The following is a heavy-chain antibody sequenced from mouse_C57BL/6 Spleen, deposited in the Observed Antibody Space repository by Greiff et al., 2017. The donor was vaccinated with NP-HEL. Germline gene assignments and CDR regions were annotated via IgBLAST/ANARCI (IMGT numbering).Heavy chain of an antibody. CDR2: ISDGGSYT. CDR1: GFTFSSYA. D-gene: IGHD2-1*01. J-gene: IGHJ1*03. V-gene: IGHV5-4*01. CDR3: ARDGDYGNYGYWYFDV. Sequence: EVMLVESGGGLVKPGGSLKLSCAASGFTFSSYAMSWVRQTPEKRLEWVATISDGGSYTYYPDNVKGRFTISRDNAKNNLYLQMSHLKSEDTAMYYCARDGDYGNYGYWYFDVWGTGTTVTVSS.